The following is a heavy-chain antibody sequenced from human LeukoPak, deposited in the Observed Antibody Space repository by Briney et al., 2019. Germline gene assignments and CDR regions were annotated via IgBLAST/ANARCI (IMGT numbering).Heavy chain of an antibody. CDR1: GYTLTELS. J-gene: IGHJ3*02. Sequence: ASVKVSCKVSGYTLTELSMHWVRQAPGKGLEWMGGFDPEDGETIYAQKFQGRVTMTEDTSTDTAYMELSSLRSEDTAVYYCATSEWLLRGNAFDIWGQGTMVTVSS. V-gene: IGHV1-24*01. CDR3: ATSEWLLRGNAFDI. CDR2: FDPEDGET. D-gene: IGHD3-22*01.